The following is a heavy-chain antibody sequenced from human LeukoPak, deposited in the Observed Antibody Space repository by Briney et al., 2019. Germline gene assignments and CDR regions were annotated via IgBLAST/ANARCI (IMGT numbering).Heavy chain of an antibody. Sequence: PAGSLRLSCAASGFTFTTYSMTWVRQAPGKGLQWVSAITGSGGITHYADSVKGRFTISRDNSKNTLYLQMNSLRAEDTAVYYCAKYRMATAPYFDYWGQGTLVTVSS. CDR2: ITGSGGIT. CDR3: AKYRMATAPYFDY. CDR1: GFTFTTYS. V-gene: IGHV3-23*01. J-gene: IGHJ4*02. D-gene: IGHD1-1*01.